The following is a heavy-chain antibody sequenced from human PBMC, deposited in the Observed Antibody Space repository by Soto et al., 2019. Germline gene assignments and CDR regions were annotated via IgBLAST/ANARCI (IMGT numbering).Heavy chain of an antibody. D-gene: IGHD6-19*01. CDR3: ARERTVAGNDY. J-gene: IGHJ4*02. V-gene: IGHV1-8*01. CDR1: GYTFTSYD. CDR2: MDPNSGNT. Sequence: ASVNVYWKAAGYTFTSYDINWVRQATGQGLEWMGWMDPNSGNTGYAQKFQGRVTMTRNTSISTAYMELSSLRSEDTAVYYCARERTVAGNDYWGQGTLVTVSS.